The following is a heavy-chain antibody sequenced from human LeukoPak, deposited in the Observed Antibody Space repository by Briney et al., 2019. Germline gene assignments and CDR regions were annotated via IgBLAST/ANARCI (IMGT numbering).Heavy chain of an antibody. D-gene: IGHD6-13*01. V-gene: IGHV1-69*13. CDR1: GGTFISYA. CDR2: IIPIFGTA. J-gene: IGHJ4*02. CDR3: ARPGGIAAAGTSELLY. Sequence: ASVKVSCKASGGTFISYAISWVRQAPGQGLEWMGGIIPIFGTANYAQKFQGRVTVTADESTSTAYMELSSLRSEDTAVYYCARPGGIAAAGTSELLYWGQGTLVTVSS.